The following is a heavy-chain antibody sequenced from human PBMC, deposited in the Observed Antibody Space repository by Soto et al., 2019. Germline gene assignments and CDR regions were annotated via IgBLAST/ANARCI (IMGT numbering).Heavy chain of an antibody. Sequence: VRLVESGGGGVQPGTSLRLSCAASGFTFSSYAIHWVRQAPGKGLEWVAFMSSDGSNTFYADSVRGRFTVSRDNSKSTLYLQMNGLMPEDTAVYYCTKSHSTALVPYYFDYWGQGTLVTVSS. V-gene: IGHV3-30*18. J-gene: IGHJ4*02. CDR3: TKSHSTALVPYYFDY. CDR2: MSSDGSNT. CDR1: GFTFSSYA. D-gene: IGHD5-18*01.